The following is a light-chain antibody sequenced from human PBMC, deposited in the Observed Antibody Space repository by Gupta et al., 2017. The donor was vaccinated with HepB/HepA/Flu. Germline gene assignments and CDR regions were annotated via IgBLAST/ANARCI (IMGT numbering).Light chain of an antibody. CDR3: QQYHLSTGYT. V-gene: IGKV3-20*01. CDR2: GAS. CDR1: QSVNSAY. J-gene: IGKJ2*01. Sequence: EIVLTLSLGSLSLSPGERAPLSCRASQSVNSAYLVWYQQKPGQAPRLLIHGASTRATGIPERCSGGWSGTYFALTISRLQPEDFAMYYCQQYHLSTGYTFGQGTRLEIK.